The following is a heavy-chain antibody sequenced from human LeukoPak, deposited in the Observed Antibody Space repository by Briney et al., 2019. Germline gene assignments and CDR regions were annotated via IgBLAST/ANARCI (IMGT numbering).Heavy chain of an antibody. V-gene: IGHV1-24*01. CDR1: GYTLTELS. Sequence: ASVKVSCKVSGYTLTELSMHRVRQAPGKGLEWMGGFDPEDGETIYAQKFQGRVTMTEDTSTDTAYMELSSLRSEDTAVYYCAAAPARIAAPSRWGQGTLVTVSS. D-gene: IGHD6-6*01. J-gene: IGHJ4*02. CDR3: AAAPARIAAPSR. CDR2: FDPEDGET.